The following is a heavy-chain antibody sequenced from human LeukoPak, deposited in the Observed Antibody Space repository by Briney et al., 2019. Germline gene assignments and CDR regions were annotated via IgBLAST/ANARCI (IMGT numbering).Heavy chain of an antibody. CDR3: ARGHYGLDP. V-gene: IGHV4-59*08. CDR1: GGSISGYY. D-gene: IGHD3-16*01. J-gene: IGHJ5*02. Sequence: NPSETLSLTCTVFGGSISGYYWSWIRQPPGKGLEWIAYMFYNGDINYNPSLQSRVAISVDTSKNHFSLKLRSVTAVDTAMYYCARGHYGLDPWGQGTLVTVSS. CDR2: MFYNGDI.